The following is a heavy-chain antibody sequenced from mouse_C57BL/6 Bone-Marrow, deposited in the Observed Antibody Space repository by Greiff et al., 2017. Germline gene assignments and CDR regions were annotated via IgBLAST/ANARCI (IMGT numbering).Heavy chain of an antibody. V-gene: IGHV1-7*01. CDR3: ARWGLRRRKAAGYFDY. Sequence: VKLVESGAELAKPGASVKLSCKASGYTFTSYWMHWVKQRPGQGLEWIGYINPSSGYTKYNQKFKDKATLTADKSSSTAYMQLSSLTSEDSAVYYCARWGLRRRKAAGYFDYWGQGTTLTVSA. J-gene: IGHJ2*01. CDR1: GYTFTSYW. CDR2: INPSSGYT. D-gene: IGHD2-2*01.